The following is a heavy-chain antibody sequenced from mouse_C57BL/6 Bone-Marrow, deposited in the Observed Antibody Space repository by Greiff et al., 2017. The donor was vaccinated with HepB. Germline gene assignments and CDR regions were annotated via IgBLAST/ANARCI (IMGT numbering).Heavy chain of an antibody. CDR3: ASSVVATRNSFDY. CDR1: GYTFTDYN. CDR2: INPNNGGT. Sequence: VQLKESGPELVKPGASVKMSCKASGYTFTDYNMHWVKQSHGKSLEWIGYINPNNGGTSYNQKFKGKATLTVNKSSSTAYMELRSLTSEDSAVYYCASSVVATRNSFDYWGQGTTLTVSS. V-gene: IGHV1-22*01. D-gene: IGHD1-1*01. J-gene: IGHJ2*01.